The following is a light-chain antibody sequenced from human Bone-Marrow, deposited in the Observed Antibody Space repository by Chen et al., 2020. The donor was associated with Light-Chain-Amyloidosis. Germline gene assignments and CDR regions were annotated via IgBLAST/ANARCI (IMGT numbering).Light chain of an antibody. CDR3: SLYTSSSTYVV. Sequence: QSALTQPPSVSGSPGQSVTISCTGTSSYVGSYNRVSWYQQPPGTAPKLMIYEVSNRPSGVPDRFSGSKSGNTASLTISGLQAENEADYYCSLYTSSSTYVVFGGGTKLTVL. J-gene: IGLJ2*01. CDR1: SSYVGSYNR. V-gene: IGLV2-18*01. CDR2: EVS.